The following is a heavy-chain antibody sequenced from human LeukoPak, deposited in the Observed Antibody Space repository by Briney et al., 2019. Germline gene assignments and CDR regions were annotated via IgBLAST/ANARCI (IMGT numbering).Heavy chain of an antibody. J-gene: IGHJ4*02. Sequence: SETLSLTCAVSGYSISSGYYWGWIRQPPGKGLEWIGSMYHSGSSYYNPSLKSRVTISVDTSKNQFSLKLSSVTAADTAVYYCARGSYYYGSGSSLWGQGTLVTVSS. CDR1: GYSISSGYY. D-gene: IGHD3-10*01. CDR3: ARGSYYYGSGSSL. V-gene: IGHV4-38-2*01. CDR2: MYHSGSS.